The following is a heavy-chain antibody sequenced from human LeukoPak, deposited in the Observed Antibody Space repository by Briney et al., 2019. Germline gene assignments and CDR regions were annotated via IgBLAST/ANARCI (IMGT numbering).Heavy chain of an antibody. Sequence: GGSLRLSCAASGFNFADYSMHWVRQAPGKGLEWVSAISGSGGSTYYADSVKGRFTISRDNSKNTLYLQMNSLRAEDTAVYYCAKATKTRVGMDVWGKGTTVTVSS. CDR1: GFNFADYS. J-gene: IGHJ6*03. CDR3: AKATKTRVGMDV. V-gene: IGHV3-23*01. CDR2: ISGSGGST. D-gene: IGHD4-17*01.